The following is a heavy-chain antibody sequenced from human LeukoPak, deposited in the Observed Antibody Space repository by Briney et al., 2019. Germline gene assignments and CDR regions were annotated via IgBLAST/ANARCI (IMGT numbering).Heavy chain of an antibody. J-gene: IGHJ4*02. D-gene: IGHD5-12*01. V-gene: IGHV4-34*01. CDR2: INHSGST. CDR1: GGSFSGYY. Sequence: TSETLSLTCAVYGGSFSGYYWSWIRQPPGKGLEWIGEINHSGSTNYNPSLKSRVTISVDTSKNQFSLKLSSVTAADTAVYYCARGRRWLRSPNFDYWGQGTLVTVSS. CDR3: ARGRRWLRSPNFDY.